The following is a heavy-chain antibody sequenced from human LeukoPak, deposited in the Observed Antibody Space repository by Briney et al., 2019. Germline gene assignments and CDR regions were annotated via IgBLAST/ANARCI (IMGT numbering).Heavy chain of an antibody. CDR2: INLNSGGT. CDR3: ARPSGGSGRWGDNWFDP. Sequence: ASVKVSCKASGYTFTGSYMHWVRQAPGQGLEWGGWINLNSGGTNYAQKFQGRVTMTRDTSISTAYMELSSLRSDDTAVYYCARPSGGSGRWGDNWFDPWGQGTLVTASS. J-gene: IGHJ5*02. V-gene: IGHV1-2*02. D-gene: IGHD3-10*01. CDR1: GYTFTGSY.